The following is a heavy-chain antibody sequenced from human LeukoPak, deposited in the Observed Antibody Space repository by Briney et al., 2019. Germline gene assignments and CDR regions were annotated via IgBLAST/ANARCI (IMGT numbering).Heavy chain of an antibody. Sequence: ASVKVSCKASGYTFTSYYMHWVRQAPGQGLEWMGIINPSGGSTSYAQKFQGRVTMTRNTPISTAYMELSSLRSEDTAVYYCARGGGGYYGSGSSYYFDYWGQGALVTVSS. CDR2: INPSGGST. V-gene: IGHV1-46*01. D-gene: IGHD3-10*01. CDR1: GYTFTSYY. CDR3: ARGGGGYYGSGSSYYFDY. J-gene: IGHJ4*02.